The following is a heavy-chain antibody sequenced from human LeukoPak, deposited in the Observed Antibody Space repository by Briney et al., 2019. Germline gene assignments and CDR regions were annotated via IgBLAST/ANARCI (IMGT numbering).Heavy chain of an antibody. CDR3: ARERGGWIVVDLDAFDI. D-gene: IGHD3-22*01. Sequence: GGSLRLSCAASGFTFSSYAMSWVRQAPGKGLEWVSSISSSSSYIYYADSVKGRFTISRDNAKNSLYLQMNSLRAEDTAVYYCARERGGWIVVDLDAFDIWGQGTMVTVSS. V-gene: IGHV3-21*01. CDR1: GFTFSSYA. J-gene: IGHJ3*02. CDR2: ISSSSSYI.